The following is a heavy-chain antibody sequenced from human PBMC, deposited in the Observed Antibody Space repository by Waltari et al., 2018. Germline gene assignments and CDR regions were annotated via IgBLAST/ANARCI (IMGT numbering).Heavy chain of an antibody. D-gene: IGHD5-12*01. CDR3: ARNRGRFRVATPDAFDI. CDR1: GGTFSSYA. Sequence: QVQLVQSGAEVKKPGSSVKVSCKASGGTFSSYAISWVRQAPGQGLEWMGGIIPIFGTANYAQKFQGRVTITADESTSTAYMELSSLRSEDTAVYYCARNRGRFRVATPDAFDIWGQGTMVTVSS. J-gene: IGHJ3*02. V-gene: IGHV1-69*13. CDR2: IIPIFGTA.